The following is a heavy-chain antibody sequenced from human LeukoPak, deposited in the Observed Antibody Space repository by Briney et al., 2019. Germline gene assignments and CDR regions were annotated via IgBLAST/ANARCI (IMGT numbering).Heavy chain of an antibody. J-gene: IGHJ4*02. Sequence: GGSLRLSCAAAGVTFSSYWMHWVRQAPGKGLVWVSRINSDGSSTSYADSVKGRFTISRDNAKNTLYLQMNSLRAEDTAVYYCARPSAAGPLFDYWGQGTLVTVSS. CDR3: ARPSAAGPLFDY. V-gene: IGHV3-74*01. CDR1: GVTFSSYW. D-gene: IGHD6-13*01. CDR2: INSDGSST.